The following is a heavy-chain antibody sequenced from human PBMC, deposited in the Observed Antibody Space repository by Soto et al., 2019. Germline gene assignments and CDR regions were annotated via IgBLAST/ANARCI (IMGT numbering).Heavy chain of an antibody. Sequence: SQTRSPTCSVGSESICSWSSSWYRVRQSPGKGLEWIGHIYNSGITYYNPSLKSRVVISIDTSRNQFSLRLNSLTAADRAVYFCARGVTVFGLVSRFWFDPWGQGTVVTVSS. V-gene: IGHV4-30-4*01. CDR1: SESICSWSSS. J-gene: IGHJ5*02. CDR3: ARGVTVFGLVSRFWFDP. D-gene: IGHD3-3*01. CDR2: IYNSGIT.